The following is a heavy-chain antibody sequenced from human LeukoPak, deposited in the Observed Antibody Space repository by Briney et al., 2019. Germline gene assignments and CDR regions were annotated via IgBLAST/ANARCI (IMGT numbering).Heavy chain of an antibody. Sequence: ASVKVSCKASRYTFTSYVINWVRQATGQGLEWMGWMNPNSGNTGYAQKFQGRVTMTRNTSISTAYMELSSLRSEDTAVYYCARKGYCSSTSCFSIYYYGMDVWGQGTTVTVSS. CDR2: MNPNSGNT. J-gene: IGHJ6*02. V-gene: IGHV1-8*01. CDR1: RYTFTSYV. CDR3: ARKGYCSSTSCFSIYYYGMDV. D-gene: IGHD2-2*01.